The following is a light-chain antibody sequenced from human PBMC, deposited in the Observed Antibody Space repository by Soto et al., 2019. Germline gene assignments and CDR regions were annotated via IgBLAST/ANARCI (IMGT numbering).Light chain of an antibody. CDR1: SSDIGGYKY. Sequence: QSALTQPASVSGSPGQSITISCTGTSSDIGGYKYVSWYQQHPGKAPKLIIFEVSNRPSGVSDRFSGSNSGNTASLTISGLQAEDEADYSCTSYSRYSVLVFGGGTKVTVL. CDR2: EVS. V-gene: IGLV2-14*01. J-gene: IGLJ3*02. CDR3: TSYSRYSVLV.